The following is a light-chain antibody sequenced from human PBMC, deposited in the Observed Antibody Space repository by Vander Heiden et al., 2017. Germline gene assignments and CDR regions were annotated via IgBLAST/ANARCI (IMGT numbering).Light chain of an antibody. J-gene: IGKJ4*01. Sequence: DIVLTQSPATLSLSPGERATLSCRASQSVSSYLAWYQQKPGLIYDASNRATGIPARFSGSGSGTDFTLTISSLEPEDFAVYYCQQRSNGPLTFGGGTKVEIK. CDR1: QSVSSY. CDR3: QQRSNGPLT. V-gene: IGKV3-11*01. CDR2: DAS.